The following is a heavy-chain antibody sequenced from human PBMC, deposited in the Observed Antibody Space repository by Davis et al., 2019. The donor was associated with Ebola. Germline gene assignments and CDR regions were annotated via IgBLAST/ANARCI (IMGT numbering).Heavy chain of an antibody. V-gene: IGHV3-30*03. Sequence: PGGSLRLFCAASGFTFSSYGMHWVRQAPGKGLEWVAVISYDGSNKYYADSVKGRFTISRDNSKNTLYLQMNSLRAEDTAVYYCSGLGASSGWYLPWGQGTLVTVSS. CDR1: GFTFSSYG. D-gene: IGHD6-19*01. CDR2: ISYDGSNK. J-gene: IGHJ5*02. CDR3: SGLGASSGWYLP.